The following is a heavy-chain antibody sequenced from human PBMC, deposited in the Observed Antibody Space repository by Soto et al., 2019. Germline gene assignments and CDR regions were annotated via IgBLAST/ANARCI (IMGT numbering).Heavy chain of an antibody. CDR1: GGSISSGGYY. Sequence: SETLSLTCTVSGGSISSGGYYWSWIRQHPGKGLEWIGYIYYSGSTYYNPSLKSRVTISVDTSKNQFSLKLSSVTAADTAVYYCARDKGLGSGLGPWGQGTLVTVSS. D-gene: IGHD3-16*01. CDR2: IYYSGST. V-gene: IGHV4-31*03. CDR3: ARDKGLGSGLGP. J-gene: IGHJ5*02.